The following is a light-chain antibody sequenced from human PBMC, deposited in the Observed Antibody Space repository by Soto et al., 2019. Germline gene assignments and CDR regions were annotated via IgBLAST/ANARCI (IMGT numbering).Light chain of an antibody. V-gene: IGKV4-1*01. CDR3: QHYHRIPWP. CDR1: QIVLYRSNNKNC. Sequence: DIVMTQSPASLSVSLGERATINCKDSQIVLYRSNNKNCLAWYQQKSGQPPKLLIYWASARESGVPDRFSGSGAETDFTLTISSLQAEDVHEYYGQHYHRIPWPFGQGTRVEIK. J-gene: IGKJ1*01. CDR2: WAS.